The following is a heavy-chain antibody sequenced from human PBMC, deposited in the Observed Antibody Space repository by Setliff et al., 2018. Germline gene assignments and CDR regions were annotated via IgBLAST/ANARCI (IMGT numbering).Heavy chain of an antibody. D-gene: IGHD5-12*01. CDR3: ARDTLALKDITLFDY. CDR2: INPNSGGT. V-gene: IGHV1-2*06. Sequence: GASVKVSCKASGYTFTGYSMHWVRQAPGQGLEWMGRINPNSGGTNYAQKFQGRVTMTRDTSISTAYMELSRLRSDDTAVYYCARDTLALKDITLFDYWGQGTLVTVSS. J-gene: IGHJ4*02. CDR1: GYTFTGYS.